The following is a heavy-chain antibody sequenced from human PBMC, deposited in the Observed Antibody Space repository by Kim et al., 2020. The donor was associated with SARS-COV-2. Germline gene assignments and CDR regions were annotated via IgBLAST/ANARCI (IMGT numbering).Heavy chain of an antibody. Sequence: SETLSLTCTVSGGSISSSSYYWGWIRQPPGKGLEWIGSIYYSGSTYYNPSLKSRVTISVDTSKNQFSLKLSSVTAADTAVYYCARDLVVVAAFGRVYYYGMDVWGQGTTVTVSS. D-gene: IGHD2-15*01. V-gene: IGHV4-39*07. CDR2: IYYSGST. CDR3: ARDLVVVAAFGRVYYYGMDV. J-gene: IGHJ6*02. CDR1: GGSISSSSYY.